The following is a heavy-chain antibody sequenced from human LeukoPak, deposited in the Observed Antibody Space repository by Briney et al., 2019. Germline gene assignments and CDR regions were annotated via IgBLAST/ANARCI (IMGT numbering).Heavy chain of an antibody. CDR1: GFTFSSYW. Sequence: PGGSLRPSCGASGFTFSSYWMHWVRQAPGKGLVWVSRINNDGSSTTYADSVRGRFTISRDNAKNTLNLQMNSLRAEDTAVYYCARPADYGGFEYWGQGTLVTVSS. J-gene: IGHJ4*02. D-gene: IGHD4-17*01. CDR3: ARPADYGGFEY. V-gene: IGHV3-74*01. CDR2: INNDGSST.